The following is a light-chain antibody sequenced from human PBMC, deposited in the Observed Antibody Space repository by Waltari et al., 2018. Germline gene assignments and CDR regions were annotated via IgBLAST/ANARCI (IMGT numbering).Light chain of an antibody. Sequence: DIQMTQSPSSVSASVGDRVTITCRASQGISTGLAWYQQKPGRAPGLLIYGASSLESGVPSRFSGSGSATDVTLTFSSLQPEDFATYYCQQTNSFPVTFGHGTRLEIK. CDR3: QQTNSFPVT. CDR1: QGISTG. V-gene: IGKV1D-12*01. J-gene: IGKJ5*01. CDR2: GAS.